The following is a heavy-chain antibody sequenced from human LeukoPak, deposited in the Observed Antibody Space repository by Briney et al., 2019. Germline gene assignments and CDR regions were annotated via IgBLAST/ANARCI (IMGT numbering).Heavy chain of an antibody. J-gene: IGHJ4*02. D-gene: IGHD3-16*01. Sequence: SVKVSCKASAYTFISFTRHWLRQPAAQKLEWMGCISAGNGNTKYSQRFQGRVTITRDTSASTAYMELTSMRSGDTAVYYCARGGTDYDYVWGSFHFDYWGQGTLVTVSS. CDR2: ISAGNGNT. V-gene: IGHV1-3*01. CDR3: ARGGTDYDYVWGSFHFDY. CDR1: AYTFISFT.